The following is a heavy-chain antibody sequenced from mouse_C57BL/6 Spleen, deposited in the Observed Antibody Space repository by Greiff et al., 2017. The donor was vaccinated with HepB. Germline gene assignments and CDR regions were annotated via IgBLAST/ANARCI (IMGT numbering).Heavy chain of an antibody. CDR1: GYAFSSSW. J-gene: IGHJ3*01. CDR3: AREDPDPY. Sequence: QVQLQQSGPELVKPGASVKISCKASGYAFSSSWMNWVKQRPGKGLEWIGRIYPGDGDTNYNGKFKGKATLTADKSSSTAYMQLSSLTSEDSAVYFCAREDPDPYWGQGTLVTVSA. CDR2: IYPGDGDT. V-gene: IGHV1-82*01.